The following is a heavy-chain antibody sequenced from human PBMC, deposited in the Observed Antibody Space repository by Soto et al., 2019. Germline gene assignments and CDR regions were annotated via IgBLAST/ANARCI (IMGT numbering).Heavy chain of an antibody. Sequence: TSETLSLTCAVYGGSFSGYYWSWIRQPPGKGLEWIGEINHSGSTNYNPSLKSRVTISVDTSKNQFSLKLSSVTAADTAVYYCARGQWEDYVYWGQGTLVTVSS. CDR1: GGSFSGYY. CDR3: ARGQWEDYVY. V-gene: IGHV4-34*01. J-gene: IGHJ4*02. D-gene: IGHD1-26*01. CDR2: INHSGST.